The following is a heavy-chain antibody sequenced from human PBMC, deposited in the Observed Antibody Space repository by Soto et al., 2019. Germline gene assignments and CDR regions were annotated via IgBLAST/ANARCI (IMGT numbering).Heavy chain of an antibody. J-gene: IGHJ6*03. CDR1: GFTFSSYG. CDR2: IWYDGSNK. CDR3: ARVMTTVSTEDPTYYYYYYYYMDV. Sequence: GGSLRLSCAASGFTFSSYGMHWVRQAPGKGLEWVAVIWYDGSNKYYADSVKGRFTISRDNSKNTLYLQMNSLRAEDTAVYYCARVMTTVSTEDPTYYYYYYYYMDVWGKGTTVTVSS. D-gene: IGHD4-4*01. V-gene: IGHV3-33*01.